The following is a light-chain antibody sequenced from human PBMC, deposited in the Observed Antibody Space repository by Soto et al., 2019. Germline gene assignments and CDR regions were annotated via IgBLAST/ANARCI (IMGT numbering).Light chain of an antibody. CDR3: QQYNSYPWT. CDR1: QSISSG. V-gene: IGKV1-5*03. J-gene: IGKJ1*01. CDR2: TAS. Sequence: DIQMTQSPSTLSASVGDRVTITCRASQSISSGLAWYQQKPGKAPKLLIYTASSLESGVPSRFSGSGSGTEFTLTISSLQPDDFATYYCQQYNSYPWTFGQGTKVEIK.